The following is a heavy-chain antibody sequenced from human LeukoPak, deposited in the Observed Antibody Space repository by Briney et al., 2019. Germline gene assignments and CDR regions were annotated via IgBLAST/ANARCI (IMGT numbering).Heavy chain of an antibody. D-gene: IGHD6-13*01. CDR3: ARRIAAAASDY. Sequence: PSGTLSLTCTVSGGSISSSSYYWGWIRQPPGKGLEWIGSIYYSGSTYYNPSLKSRVTISVDTSKNQFSLKLSSVTAADTAVYYCARRIAAAASDYWGQGTLVTVSS. CDR2: IYYSGST. J-gene: IGHJ4*02. CDR1: GGSISSSSYY. V-gene: IGHV4-39*01.